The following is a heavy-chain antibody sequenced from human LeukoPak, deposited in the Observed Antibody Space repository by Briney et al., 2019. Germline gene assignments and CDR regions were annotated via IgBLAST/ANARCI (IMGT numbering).Heavy chain of an antibody. CDR2: ISYDGINK. CDR3: ARDYYDSSGYYPWGY. Sequence: GGSLRLSCAASGFTFSSYGMHWVRQAPGKGLEWVAVISYDGINKYYADSVKGRFTISRDNSKNTLYLQMNSLRAEDTAVYYCARDYYDSSGYYPWGYWGQGTLVTVSS. CDR1: GFTFSSYG. D-gene: IGHD3-22*01. V-gene: IGHV3-30*03. J-gene: IGHJ4*02.